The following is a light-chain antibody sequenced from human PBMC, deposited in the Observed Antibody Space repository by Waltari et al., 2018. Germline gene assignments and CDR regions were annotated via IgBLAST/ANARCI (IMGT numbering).Light chain of an antibody. CDR3: QQYYTTPRT. CDR1: QSLFYSSNNKNY. J-gene: IGKJ1*01. V-gene: IGKV4-1*01. CDR2: WAS. Sequence: DIVMTQSPDSLAVSLGDRATINCKSSQSLFYSSNNKNYVAWYQQQPGQPPKLLIYWASTRESGVPDRFRGSGSGTDFTLTISSLQAEDVAVYFCQQYYTTPRTFSPGTKVEI.